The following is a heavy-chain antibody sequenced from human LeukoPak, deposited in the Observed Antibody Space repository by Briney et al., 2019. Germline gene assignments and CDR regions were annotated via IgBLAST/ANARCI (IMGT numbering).Heavy chain of an antibody. J-gene: IGHJ4*02. Sequence: PGGSLRLSCAASGFTFSSYEMNWVRQAPGKGLEWVAVISYDGSNKYYADSVKGRVTISRDNSKNTLYLQMNSLRAEDTAVYYCARDWAAMGNLDYWGQGTLVTVSS. CDR3: ARDWAAMGNLDY. V-gene: IGHV3-30-3*01. CDR1: GFTFSSYE. CDR2: ISYDGSNK. D-gene: IGHD5-18*01.